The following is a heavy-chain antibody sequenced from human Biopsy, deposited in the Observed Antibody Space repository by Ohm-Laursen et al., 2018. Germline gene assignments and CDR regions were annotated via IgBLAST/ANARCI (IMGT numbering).Heavy chain of an antibody. V-gene: IGHV4-59*12. CDR1: GGSISSNY. J-gene: IGHJ3*01. CDR2: INDNGNT. Sequence: LETLSLTCNVSGGSISSNYWSWIRQPPGKGLEWIGYINDNGNTNYNPSLKSRVTISVDTSMNQFSLKLKSETAADTALYFCARHFYDNFGPTPFDAFDLWGQGTLVTVSS. D-gene: IGHD3-22*01. CDR3: ARHFYDNFGPTPFDAFDL.